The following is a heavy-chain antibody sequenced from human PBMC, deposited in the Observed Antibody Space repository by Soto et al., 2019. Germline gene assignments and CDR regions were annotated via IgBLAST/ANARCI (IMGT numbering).Heavy chain of an antibody. J-gene: IGHJ5*02. CDR1: GFTFSSYG. Sequence: QVQLVESGGGVVQPGRSLRLSCAASGFTFSSYGMHWVRQAPGKGLERGAGISYDGSNKYYADSVKGRFTISRDNSKNSLYMEMNSLRAEDTAVYYCAKDLTIFGVVVLVTAFDPWGQGTLVTVSS. CDR2: ISYDGSNK. CDR3: AKDLTIFGVVVLVTAFDP. V-gene: IGHV3-30*18. D-gene: IGHD3-3*01.